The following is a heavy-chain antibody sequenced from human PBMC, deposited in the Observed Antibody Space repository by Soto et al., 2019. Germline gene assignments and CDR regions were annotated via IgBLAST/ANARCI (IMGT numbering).Heavy chain of an antibody. V-gene: IGHV3-53*04. J-gene: IGHJ6*02. CDR1: GFTVSSNY. CDR3: ARDSPYYYYGMDV. CDR2: IYSGGST. Sequence: EVQLVESGGGLVQPGGSLRLSCAASGFTVSSNYMSWVRQAPGKGLEWVSVIYSGGSTYYADSVKGRFTISRHNSKNTLYLQMNSLRAEDTAVYYWARDSPYYYYGMDVWGQGTTVTVSS.